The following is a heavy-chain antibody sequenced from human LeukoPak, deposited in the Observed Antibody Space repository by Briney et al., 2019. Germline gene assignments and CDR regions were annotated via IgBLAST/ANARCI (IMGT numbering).Heavy chain of an antibody. Sequence: SETLSLTCTVSGGSISSRSYYWGWIRQPPGKGLEWIGSIYYSGSTYYNPSLKSRVTISVDKSKNQFSLKLSSVTAADTAVYYCARHGYSSGWYYFDYWGQGTLVTVSS. D-gene: IGHD6-19*01. CDR3: ARHGYSSGWYYFDY. V-gene: IGHV4-39*07. CDR2: IYYSGST. CDR1: GGSISSRSYY. J-gene: IGHJ4*02.